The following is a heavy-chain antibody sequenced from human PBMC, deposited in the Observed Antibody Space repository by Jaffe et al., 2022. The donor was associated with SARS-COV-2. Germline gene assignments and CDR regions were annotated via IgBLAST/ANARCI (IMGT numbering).Heavy chain of an antibody. D-gene: IGHD4-4*01. CDR1: GGSISSYY. V-gene: IGHV4-59*01. J-gene: IGHJ5*02. CDR2: IYYSGST. Sequence: QVQLQESGPGLVKPSETLSLTCTVSGGSISSYYWSWIRQPPGKGLEWIGYIYYSGSTNYNPSLKSRVTISVDTSKNQFSLKLSSVTAADTAVYYCARGAVTTVGWFDPWGQGTLVTVSS. CDR3: ARGAVTTVGWFDP.